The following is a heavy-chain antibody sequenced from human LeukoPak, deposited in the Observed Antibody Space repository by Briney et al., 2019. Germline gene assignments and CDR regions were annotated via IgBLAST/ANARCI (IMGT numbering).Heavy chain of an antibody. D-gene: IGHD3-10*01. Sequence: GGSLRLSCVVSGFSFSSYGMHWVRQAPGKGLEWVAVIWYDGSNKYYADSVKGRFTISRDNSKNTLYLQMNSLRAEDTAVYYCARAAVVVRGVSHWFDPWGQGTLVTVSS. J-gene: IGHJ5*02. CDR1: GFSFSSYG. CDR2: IWYDGSNK. CDR3: ARAAVVVRGVSHWFDP. V-gene: IGHV3-33*08.